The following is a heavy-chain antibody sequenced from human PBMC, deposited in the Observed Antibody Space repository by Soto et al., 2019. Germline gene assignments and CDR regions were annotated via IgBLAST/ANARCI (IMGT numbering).Heavy chain of an antibody. J-gene: IGHJ4*02. CDR2: ISGSDGRT. CDR1: GFTFTSSA. Sequence: SCKASGFTFTSSAMSWVRQAPGKGLEWVSGISGSDGRTSYAESVKGRFTISRDNSKSTLHLQMNSLRPEDTDMYYCAKDPLSPLAARLHYFGSWGQGNLVTVSS. D-gene: IGHD6-25*01. CDR3: AKDPLSPLAARLHYFGS. V-gene: IGHV3-23*01.